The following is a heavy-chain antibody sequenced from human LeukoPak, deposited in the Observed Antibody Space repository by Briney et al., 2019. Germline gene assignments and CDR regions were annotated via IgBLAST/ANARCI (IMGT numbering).Heavy chain of an antibody. CDR3: VRDFDAWNAIDI. D-gene: IGHD3-3*01. V-gene: IGHV4-59*01. J-gene: IGHJ3*02. Sequence: SETLSLTCTVSGGSISGYYWSWIRQPPGKGLEWIVCISYSGSTKYHPSLKSRVGISLDTSKKQFSLHLSSVTAADTAVYYCVRDFDAWNAIDIWGQGTMVTVSS. CDR2: ISYSGST. CDR1: GGSISGYY.